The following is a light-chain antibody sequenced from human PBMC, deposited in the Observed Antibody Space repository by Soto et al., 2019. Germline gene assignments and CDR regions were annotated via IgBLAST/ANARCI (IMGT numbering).Light chain of an antibody. CDR3: ATWDSSLTAGV. J-gene: IGLJ2*01. CDR2: GNN. CDR1: SSNIGRNS. V-gene: IGLV1-51*01. Sequence: QSVLTQPPSVSAAPGQKVTISCSGSSSNIGRNSVSWYQQLPGTAPKLLIYGNNERPSGIPDRFSGSKSGTSATLGITGLQTGDEADYYCATWDSSLTAGVFGGGTKLTVL.